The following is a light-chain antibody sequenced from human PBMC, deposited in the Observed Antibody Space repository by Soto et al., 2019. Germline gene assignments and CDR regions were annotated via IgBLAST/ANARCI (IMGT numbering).Light chain of an antibody. J-gene: IGKJ4*01. CDR2: GAS. CDR1: QSVSSN. Sequence: EIVMTQSPATLSVSRGERATLSCSASQSVSSNLAWYQQKPGQAPRLLIYGASTRATGIPVRFSGSGSGTEFTLTISSLQSEDFAVYYSQQYNNWPLTFGGGTKVEIK. V-gene: IGKV3-15*01. CDR3: QQYNNWPLT.